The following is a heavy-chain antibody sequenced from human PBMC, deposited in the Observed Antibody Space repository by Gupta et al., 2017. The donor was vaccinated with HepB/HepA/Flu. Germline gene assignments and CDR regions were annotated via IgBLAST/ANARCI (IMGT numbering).Heavy chain of an antibody. J-gene: IGHJ4*02. CDR1: GFTVSSNS. CDR3: VRGKSAGVPGYFDY. D-gene: IGHD2-2*01. Sequence: EVQLMESGGGLVQPGGSLRLSCAASGFTVSSNSMSWVRQAPGKGLEWVSVTYSGGSTHYADSVRGRFAISRDNSKNTLYLQMNSLTAEDTAVYFCVRGKSAGVPGYFDYWGQGALVTVSS. V-gene: IGHV3-66*01. CDR2: TYSGGST.